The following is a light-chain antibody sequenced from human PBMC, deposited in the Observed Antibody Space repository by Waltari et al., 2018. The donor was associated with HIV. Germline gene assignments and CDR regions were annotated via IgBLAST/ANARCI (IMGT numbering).Light chain of an antibody. Sequence: QSALTQPASVSGSPGQSLTIPCVGNNGDIGSYKFVSWYQQYADKAPRLMIYEVPKRASGVSNRFSASKSVNTASLTISGLQADDEGDYYCCSYTTNNTWVFGGGTKLTVL. V-gene: IGLV2-23*02. CDR1: NGDIGSYKF. J-gene: IGLJ3*02. CDR3: CSYTTNNTWV. CDR2: EVP.